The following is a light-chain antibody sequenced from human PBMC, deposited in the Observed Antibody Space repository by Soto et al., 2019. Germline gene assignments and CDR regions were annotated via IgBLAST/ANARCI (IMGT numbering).Light chain of an antibody. CDR1: QSVSSN. Sequence: EVVMTQSPDTLSVSPGERATLSCRASQSVSSNLAWYQQKLGQAPRLLIYGASTRATGIPARFSGSGSGTDFTLTISSLEPEDFAVYYCQQYNNRPPITFGQGTRPEIK. CDR3: QQYNNRPPIT. V-gene: IGKV3-15*01. J-gene: IGKJ5*01. CDR2: GAS.